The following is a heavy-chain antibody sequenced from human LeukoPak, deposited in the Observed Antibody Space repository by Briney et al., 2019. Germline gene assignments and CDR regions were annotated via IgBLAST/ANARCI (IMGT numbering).Heavy chain of an antibody. CDR2: IWYDGSNK. J-gene: IGHJ4*02. Sequence: GGSLRLSCAASGFTFSSYGMHWVRQAPGKGLEWVAVIWYDGSNKYYVDSVKGRFTISRDNAKNTLYLQMNSLTAEDTAVYYCARAGAYRFDSWGQGTLVTVSS. CDR3: ARAGAYRFDS. D-gene: IGHD3-16*01. V-gene: IGHV3-33*01. CDR1: GFTFSSYG.